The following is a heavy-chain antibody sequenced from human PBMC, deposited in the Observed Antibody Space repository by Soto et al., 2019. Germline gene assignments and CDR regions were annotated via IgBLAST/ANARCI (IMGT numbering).Heavy chain of an antibody. CDR3: ARAGSHCGMDV. Sequence: QVQLVESGGGVVQPGRSLRLSCAASGFTFSNFGMHWVRQAPGKGLEWVAVIWYDGSNKYYADSVKGRFTISRDNSKDTLYLQMNSLRAEDTAVYYCARAGSHCGMDVWGQGTTVTVSS. J-gene: IGHJ6*02. D-gene: IGHD3-10*01. CDR2: IWYDGSNK. V-gene: IGHV3-33*01. CDR1: GFTFSNFG.